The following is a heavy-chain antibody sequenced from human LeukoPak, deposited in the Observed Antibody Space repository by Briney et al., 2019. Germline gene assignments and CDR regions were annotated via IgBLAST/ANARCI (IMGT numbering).Heavy chain of an antibody. CDR2: IWYDASNR. D-gene: IGHD6-13*01. CDR1: EFTFSSYG. V-gene: IGHV3-33*01. J-gene: IGHJ5*02. Sequence: PGGSLRLSCAASEFTFSSYGMHWVRQAPGKGLEWVAVIWYDASNRYYADSVKGRFTISRGNSKNTLYLQMNSLRAEDTAVYFCARDLAAAATWFDPWGQGTLVTVSS. CDR3: ARDLAAAATWFDP.